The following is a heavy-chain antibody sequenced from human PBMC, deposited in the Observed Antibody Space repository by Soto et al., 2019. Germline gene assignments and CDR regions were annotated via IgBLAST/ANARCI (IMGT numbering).Heavy chain of an antibody. CDR2: INSDGSST. D-gene: IGHD6-19*01. CDR1: GFTFSSYW. V-gene: IGHV3-74*01. J-gene: IGHJ4*02. Sequence: PGGSLRLSCAASGFTFSSYWMHWVRQAPGKGLVWVSRINSDGSSTSYADSVKGRFTISRDNAKNTLYLQMNSLRAEDTAVYYCARWVQWLSTLDYWGQGTQVTVSS. CDR3: ARWVQWLSTLDY.